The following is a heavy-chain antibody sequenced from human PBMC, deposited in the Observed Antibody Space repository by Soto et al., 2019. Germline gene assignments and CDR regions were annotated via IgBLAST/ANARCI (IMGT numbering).Heavy chain of an antibody. CDR3: ARDVPNYDSSPRGWFDP. J-gene: IGHJ5*02. D-gene: IGHD3-22*01. V-gene: IGHV1-3*01. CDR1: GYTFTSYA. Sequence: GASVKVSCKASGYTFTSYAMHWVRQAPGQRLEWMGWINAGNGNTKYSQEFQGRVTITRDTSASTAYMELSSLRSEDTAVYYCARDVPNYDSSPRGWFDPWGQGTLVTVSS. CDR2: INAGNGNT.